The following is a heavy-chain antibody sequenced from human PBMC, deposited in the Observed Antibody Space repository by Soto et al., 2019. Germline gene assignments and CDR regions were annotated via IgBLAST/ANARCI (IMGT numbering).Heavy chain of an antibody. CDR2: INPKSGGT. D-gene: IGHD2-8*01. CDR3: ARGHSTDCSNGVCSFFYNHEMDV. CDR1: GYTFTDYH. V-gene: IGHV1-2*04. Sequence: QVQLVQSGAEVKKPGASVRVSCKASGYTFTDYHIHWVRPAPGQGLEWLGRINPKSGGTSTAQKFQRWVTRTRDRSISTVYMELTRLRSDDTAVYFCARGHSTDCSNGVCSFFYNHEMDVWGQGTTVTVSS. J-gene: IGHJ6*02.